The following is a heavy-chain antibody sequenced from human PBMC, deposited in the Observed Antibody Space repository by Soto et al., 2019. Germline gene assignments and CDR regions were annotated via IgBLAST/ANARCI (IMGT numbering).Heavy chain of an antibody. CDR2: INAGNGNT. CDR3: ARDPLLDYYDSSGYYSN. Sequence: ASVKVSCKASGYTFTSYAMHWVRQAPGQRLEWMGWINAGNGNTKYSQKFQGRVTITRDTSASTAYMELSSLRSEDTAVYYCARDPLLDYYDSSGYYSNWGHGTLVTVSS. J-gene: IGHJ4*01. D-gene: IGHD3-22*01. CDR1: GYTFTSYA. V-gene: IGHV1-3*01.